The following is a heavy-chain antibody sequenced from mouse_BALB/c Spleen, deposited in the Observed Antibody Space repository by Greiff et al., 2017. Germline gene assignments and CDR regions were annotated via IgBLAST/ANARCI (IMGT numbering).Heavy chain of an antibody. CDR2: IDPANGNT. J-gene: IGHJ4*01. V-gene: IGHV14-3*02. CDR3: ARGQLGLRNAMDY. CDR1: GFNIKDTY. D-gene: IGHD3-2*01. Sequence: VQLQQSGAELVKPGASVKLSCTASGFNIKDTYMHWVKQRPEQGLEWIGRIDPANGNTKYDPKFQGKATITADTSSNTAYLQLSSLTSEDTAVYYCARGQLGLRNAMDYWRQGTSVTVSS.